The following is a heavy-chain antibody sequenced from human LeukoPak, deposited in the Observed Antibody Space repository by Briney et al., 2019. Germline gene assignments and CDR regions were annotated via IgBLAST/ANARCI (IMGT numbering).Heavy chain of an antibody. V-gene: IGHV3-23*01. J-gene: IGHJ4*02. Sequence: GGSLRLSCAASGFTFSSYAMSWVRQAPGKGLEWVSTISGSGDNTYYADSVKGRFTISRDNSKNTLYLQMNSLRAEDTAVYYCARVTYGSGTYGAFDHWGQGTLVTVSS. D-gene: IGHD3-10*01. CDR1: GFTFSSYA. CDR3: ARVTYGSGTYGAFDH. CDR2: ISGSGDNT.